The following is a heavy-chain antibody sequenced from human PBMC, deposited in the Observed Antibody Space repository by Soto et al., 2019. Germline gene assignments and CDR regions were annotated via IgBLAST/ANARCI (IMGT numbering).Heavy chain of an antibody. Sequence: ASVKVSCKASGYKFSSYGVSWVRQAPGQGLEWMGWISAYTGNTNYAQKLQGRVTMTTDTSTSTAYMELRSLRSDDMAVYYCALYPKDGSPANEMVFWGQATPVTVSS. D-gene: IGHD2-2*01. CDR1: GYKFSSYG. V-gene: IGHV1-18*03. CDR3: ALYPKDGSPANEMVF. CDR2: ISAYTGNT. J-gene: IGHJ4*01.